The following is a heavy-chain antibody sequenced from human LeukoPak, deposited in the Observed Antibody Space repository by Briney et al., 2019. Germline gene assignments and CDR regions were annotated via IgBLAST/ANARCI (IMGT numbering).Heavy chain of an antibody. V-gene: IGHV3-30*03. J-gene: IGHJ6*02. CDR3: ARDPCGDYVYYYGMDV. CDR1: GFTFSSYG. Sequence: GGSLRLSCAASGFTFSSYGMHWVRQAPGKGLEWVAVISYDGSNKYYADSVKGRFTISRDNAKNSLSLQMSSLRAEDTAVYYCARDPCGDYVYYYGMDVWGQGTTVTVSS. CDR2: ISYDGSNK. D-gene: IGHD4-17*01.